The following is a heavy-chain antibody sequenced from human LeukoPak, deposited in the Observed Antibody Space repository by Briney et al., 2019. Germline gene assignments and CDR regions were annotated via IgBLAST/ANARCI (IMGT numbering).Heavy chain of an antibody. J-gene: IGHJ4*02. Sequence: GGSLRLSCAASGFTFDDYAMHWVRQTRGKGLEWVSLISGDGTSTYYADSVKGRFTISRDNSKNSLYLQVNSLTTEDTALYYCARGRFGEFSKSLDFWGQGTLVTVSS. CDR3: ARGRFGEFSKSLDF. CDR2: ISGDGTST. CDR1: GFTFDDYA. D-gene: IGHD3-10*01. V-gene: IGHV3-43*02.